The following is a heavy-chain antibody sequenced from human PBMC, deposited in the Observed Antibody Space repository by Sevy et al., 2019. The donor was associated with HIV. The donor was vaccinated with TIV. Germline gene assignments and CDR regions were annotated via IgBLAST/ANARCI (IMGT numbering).Heavy chain of an antibody. CDR3: GVTYYGSWGGSYWDLSDEMDV. Sequence: ASVKVSCKASGYTFTTYGINWVRQAPGQGLEWMGWISGYNEKTNYGQRFQGRVTLTRDTSTGTVYMELRRLRYVDTVGDYCGVTYYGSWGGSYWDLSDEMDVWGQGTTVTVSS. J-gene: IGHJ6*02. D-gene: IGHD3-3*01. V-gene: IGHV1-18*04. CDR2: ISGYNEKT. CDR1: GYTFTTYG.